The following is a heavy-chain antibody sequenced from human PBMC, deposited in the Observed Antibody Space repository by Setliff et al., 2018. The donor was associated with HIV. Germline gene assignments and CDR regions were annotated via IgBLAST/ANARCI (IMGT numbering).Heavy chain of an antibody. J-gene: IGHJ6*02. CDR2: IIPNSAGT. CDR1: GYTFTGHF. V-gene: IGHV1-2*06. D-gene: IGHD5-12*01. Sequence: ASVKVSCKASGYTFTGHFIHWVRQAPGQGLEWMGRIIPNSAGTNYAQKFQGRVTMTRDTSISIAYMELSRLRSEDTAVYYCARPYSGHAPYYYGMDVWGQGTTVTVSS. CDR3: ARPYSGHAPYYYGMDV.